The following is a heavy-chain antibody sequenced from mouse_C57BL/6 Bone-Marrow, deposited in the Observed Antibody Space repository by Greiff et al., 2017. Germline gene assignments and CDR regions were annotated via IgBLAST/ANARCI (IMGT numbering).Heavy chain of an antibody. CDR1: GYTFTSYW. Sequence: VQLQQPGAELVKPGASVKLSCKASGYTFTSYWMHWVKQRPGQGLEWIGMIHPNSGSTNYNEKFKSKATLTVDKSSTTAYMQLSNLTSEDSAVYYCARWVLCYYAMDYWGQGTSVTVSS. CDR2: IHPNSGST. J-gene: IGHJ4*01. D-gene: IGHD1-1*02. V-gene: IGHV1-64*01. CDR3: ARWVLCYYAMDY.